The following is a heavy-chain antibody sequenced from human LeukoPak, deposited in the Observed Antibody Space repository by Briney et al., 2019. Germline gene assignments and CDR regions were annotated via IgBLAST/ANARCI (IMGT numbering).Heavy chain of an antibody. V-gene: IGHV3-66*02. CDR1: GITVSRNH. CDR3: AREATAPRPFSTDYYYYMDV. J-gene: IGHJ6*03. Sequence: QPGGSLTLPCAASGITVSRNHMSWVRQAPGKGLEWVSGIYSGGSTFDADSVKGRFTSSRDTSKNTFYLQMNSLRVEDTAVYYCAREATAPRPFSTDYYYYMDVWGKGTTVTVSS. D-gene: IGHD6-6*01. CDR2: IYSGGST.